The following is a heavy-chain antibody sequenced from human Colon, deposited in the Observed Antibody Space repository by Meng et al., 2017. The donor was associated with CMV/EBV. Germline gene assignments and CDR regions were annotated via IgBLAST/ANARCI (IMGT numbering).Heavy chain of an antibody. J-gene: IGHJ5*02. CDR1: GVSVSNGYYY. Sequence: SETLSLTCTVSGVSVSNGYYYWSWIRQPPGKGLEWIGYISNSGTTNYNPSLKRRVTQSVDTSKNLFSLSLISVTAADTALYYCARVRGGLGPGATTNWFDPWGQGTQVTVSS. CDR3: ARVRGGLGPGATTNWFDP. CDR2: ISNSGTT. V-gene: IGHV4-61*01. D-gene: IGHD3-16*01.